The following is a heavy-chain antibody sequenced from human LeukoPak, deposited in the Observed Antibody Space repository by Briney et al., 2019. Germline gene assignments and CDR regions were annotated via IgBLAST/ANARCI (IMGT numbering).Heavy chain of an antibody. CDR1: GGSFSGYY. CDR2: INHSGST. D-gene: IGHD2-2*01. Sequence: SETLSLTCAVYGGSFSGYYWSWIRRPPGKGLEWIGEINHSGSTNYNPSLKSRVTISVDTSKNQFSLKLSSVTAADTAVYYCARRMGKYCSSTSCYVGYYYYYYGMDVWGQGTTVTVSS. CDR3: ARRMGKYCSSTSCYVGYYYYYYGMDV. V-gene: IGHV4-34*01. J-gene: IGHJ6*02.